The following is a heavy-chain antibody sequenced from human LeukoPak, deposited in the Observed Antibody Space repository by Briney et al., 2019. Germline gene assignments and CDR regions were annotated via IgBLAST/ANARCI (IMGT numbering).Heavy chain of an antibody. V-gene: IGHV3-7*03. J-gene: IGHJ4*02. CDR3: AKLLAGAAAGTGIIDY. CDR2: IKHDGSEK. D-gene: IGHD6-13*01. CDR1: GFTYRTYW. Sequence: GGSLRLSCAASGFTYRTYWMAWVRQAPGKGLEWVANIKHDGSEKYYLDSVKGRFTISRDNSKNTLYLQMNSLRSEDTAVYYCAKLLAGAAAGTGIIDYWGQGTLVTVSS.